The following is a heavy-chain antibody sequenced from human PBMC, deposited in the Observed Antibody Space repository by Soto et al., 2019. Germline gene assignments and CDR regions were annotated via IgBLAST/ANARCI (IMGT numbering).Heavy chain of an antibody. J-gene: IGHJ4*02. V-gene: IGHV3-15*07. Sequence: GGSLRLSCAASGFTFSNAWMNWVRQAPGKGLEWVGRIKSKTDGGTTDYAAPVKGRFTISRDDSKNTLYLQMNSLKTEDTAVYYCTARYYDFWSGYYLASFDYWGQGTLVTVSS. CDR1: GFTFSNAW. D-gene: IGHD3-3*01. CDR2: IKSKTDGGTT. CDR3: TARYYDFWSGYYLASFDY.